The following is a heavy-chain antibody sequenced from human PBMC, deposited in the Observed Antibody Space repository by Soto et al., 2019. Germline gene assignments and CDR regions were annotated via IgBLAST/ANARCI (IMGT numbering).Heavy chain of an antibody. CDR1: GGSFSGYY. J-gene: IGHJ5*02. V-gene: IGHV4-34*01. CDR3: ARDGFCTSTTCRVGNWFDP. CDR2: INHRGST. D-gene: IGHD2-2*01. Sequence: SETLSLICVVYGGSFSGYYWSWIRQSPGKGLEWIGGINHRGSTNYNPSLESRVTISVDTSKNQFSLKLPSVTAADTAMYYCARDGFCTSTTCRVGNWFDPWGQGTLVTVSS.